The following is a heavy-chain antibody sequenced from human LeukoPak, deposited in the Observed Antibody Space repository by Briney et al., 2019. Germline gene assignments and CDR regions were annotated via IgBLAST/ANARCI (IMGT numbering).Heavy chain of an antibody. J-gene: IGHJ4*02. CDR3: AKEEPSRLGLFRTVDY. Sequence: GGSLRLFCTASGFTFSTYAMSWVRQAPGEGLEWVSAISGSGGSTYYADSVKGRFTISRDNSKNTLYLQMNSLRAEDTAVYYCAKEEPSRLGLFRTVDYWGQGTLVTVSS. CDR2: ISGSGGST. V-gene: IGHV3-23*01. CDR1: GFTFSTYA. D-gene: IGHD1-14*01.